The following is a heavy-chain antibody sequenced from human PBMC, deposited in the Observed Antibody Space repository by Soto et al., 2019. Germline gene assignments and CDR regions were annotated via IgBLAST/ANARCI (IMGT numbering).Heavy chain of an antibody. CDR3: AKAGSREQWLGQRPFDY. J-gene: IGHJ4*02. D-gene: IGHD6-19*01. V-gene: IGHV3-23*01. Sequence: EVQLLESGGGLVQPGGSLRLSCAASGFTFSSYAMSWVRQAPGKGLEWVSAISGSGGSKYYEDSVKGRFTISRDNSKNTLYLQINSLRAEYTAVYYCAKAGSREQWLGQRPFDYLGQGTMVTVSS. CDR1: GFTFSSYA. CDR2: ISGSGGSK.